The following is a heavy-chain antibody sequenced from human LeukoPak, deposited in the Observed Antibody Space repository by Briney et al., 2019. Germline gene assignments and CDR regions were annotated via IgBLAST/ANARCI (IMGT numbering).Heavy chain of an antibody. Sequence: PSETLSLTCTVSGGSSSSYYWSWIRQPPGKGLEWIGYIYYSGSTNYNPSLKSRVTISVDTSKNQFSLKLSSVTAADTAVYYCARVTAMVYDFDYWGQGTLVTVSS. V-gene: IGHV4-59*01. D-gene: IGHD5-18*01. CDR1: GGSSSSYY. CDR2: IYYSGST. CDR3: ARVTAMVYDFDY. J-gene: IGHJ4*02.